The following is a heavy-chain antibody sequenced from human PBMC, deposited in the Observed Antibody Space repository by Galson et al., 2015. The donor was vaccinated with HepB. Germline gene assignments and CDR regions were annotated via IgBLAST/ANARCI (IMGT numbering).Heavy chain of an antibody. CDR2: ISTNGGST. V-gene: IGHV3-64*01. D-gene: IGHD4-23*01. Sequence: SLRLSCAASGFTFNSYAMPWVRQAPGKGLEYVSGISTNGGSTYYANSVKGRFTISRDRSKNTLYLQMDSLRVEDMAVYYCARDYGGNLLDHWGQGTLVTVSS. CDR3: ARDYGGNLLDH. J-gene: IGHJ4*02. CDR1: GFTFNSYA.